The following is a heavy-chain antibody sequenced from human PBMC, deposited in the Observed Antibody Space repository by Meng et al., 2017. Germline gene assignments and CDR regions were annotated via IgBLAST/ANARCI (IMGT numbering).Heavy chain of an antibody. Sequence: GRLVESGAEVKKPGASRKVSCKASGYTFTGYYMHWVRQAPGQGLEWMGRINPNSSGTNYAQKFQGRVTMTRDTSISTAYMELSRLRSDDTAVYYCARSERYVLGFDYWGQGTLVTVSS. V-gene: IGHV1-2*06. CDR3: ARSERYVLGFDY. CDR1: GYTFTGYY. D-gene: IGHD3-16*01. CDR2: INPNSSGT. J-gene: IGHJ4*02.